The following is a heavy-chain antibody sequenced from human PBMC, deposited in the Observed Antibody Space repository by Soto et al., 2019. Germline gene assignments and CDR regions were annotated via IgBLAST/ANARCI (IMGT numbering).Heavy chain of an antibody. Sequence: HPGGSLRLSCAASGFTFSSYAMSWVRQAPGKGLEWVSVISGSGSSTYYADSVKGRFTISRDNSKNTLYLQMNSLRAEDTAVYYCARDQISIAACPGLGYYYYYGIDVWGQGTKVTVSS. CDR2: ISGSGSST. V-gene: IGHV3-23*01. CDR1: GFTFSSYA. CDR3: ARDQISIAACPGLGYYYYYGIDV. J-gene: IGHJ6*02. D-gene: IGHD6-6*01.